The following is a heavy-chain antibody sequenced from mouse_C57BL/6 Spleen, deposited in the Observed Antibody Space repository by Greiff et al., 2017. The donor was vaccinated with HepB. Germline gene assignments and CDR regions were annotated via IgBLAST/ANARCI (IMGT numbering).Heavy chain of an antibody. CDR2: IYPRSGNT. CDR1: GYTFTSYG. Sequence: QVQLKESGAELARPGASVKLSCKASGYTFTSYGISWVKQRTGQGLEWIGEIYPRSGNTYYNEKFKGKATLTADKSSSTAYMELRSLTSEDSAVDFCAKEGDYGTRAMDYWGQGTSVTVSS. D-gene: IGHD1-1*01. J-gene: IGHJ4*01. V-gene: IGHV1-81*01. CDR3: AKEGDYGTRAMDY.